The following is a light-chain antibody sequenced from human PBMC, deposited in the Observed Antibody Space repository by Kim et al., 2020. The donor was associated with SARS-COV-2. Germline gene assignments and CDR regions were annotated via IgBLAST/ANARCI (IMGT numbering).Light chain of an antibody. J-gene: IGLJ3*02. CDR2: DNN. CDR3: GTWDSSLSDWV. CDR1: SSNIGNNY. V-gene: IGLV1-51*01. Sequence: QSVLTQPASVSAAPGQKVTISCTGSSSNIGNNYVSWYQQLPGTAPKLLIYDNNKRPSGIPDRFSGSKSGTSATLVITGLQTGDEADYYCGTWDSSLSDWVFGGGTQLTVL.